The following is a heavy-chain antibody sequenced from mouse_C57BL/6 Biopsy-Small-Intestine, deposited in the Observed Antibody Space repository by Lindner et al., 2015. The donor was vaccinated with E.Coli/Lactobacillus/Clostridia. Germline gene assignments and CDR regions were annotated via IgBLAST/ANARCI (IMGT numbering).Heavy chain of an antibody. V-gene: IGHV14-2*01. CDR1: GFNIKDFY. CDR3: SRNEIYAAWFAY. Sequence: EVQLQESGAELVRPGASVKLSCSASGFNIKDFYIHWVKQRTDQGLEWIGRIDPEDSETKYAPKFQGKATITADTSSNTAYLQLSSLTSEDTAVYYCSRNEIYAAWFAYWGQGTLVTVSA. CDR2: IDPEDSET. D-gene: IGHD2-12*01. J-gene: IGHJ3*01.